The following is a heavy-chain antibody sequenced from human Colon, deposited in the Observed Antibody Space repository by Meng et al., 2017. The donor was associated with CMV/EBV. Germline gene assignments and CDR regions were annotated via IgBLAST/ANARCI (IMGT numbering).Heavy chain of an antibody. CDR1: GFTFSSYS. J-gene: IGHJ6*02. V-gene: IGHV3-48*04. CDR2: ISSSSSTI. D-gene: IGHD2-2*01. Sequence: GESLKISCAASGFTFSSYSMNWVRQAPGKGLEWVSYISSSSSTIYYADSVKGRFTISRDNAKNSLYLQMNSLRAEDTAVYYCARARPVPAGYGMDVWGQGTTVTVSS. CDR3: ARARPVPAGYGMDV.